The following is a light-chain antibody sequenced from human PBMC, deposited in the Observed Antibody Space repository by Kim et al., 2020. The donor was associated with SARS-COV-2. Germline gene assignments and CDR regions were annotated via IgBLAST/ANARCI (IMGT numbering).Light chain of an antibody. CDR3: QQSYSIPIT. J-gene: IGKJ5*01. CDR1: QTISDY. CDR2: GAS. Sequence: ASVGDRVTITCRASQTISDYVNWYQQKPGKAPKLLIYGASTLQTGVPSRFSGSGSGTDFALTISSLQPEDFATYYCQQSYSIPITFGQGTRLEIK. V-gene: IGKV1-39*01.